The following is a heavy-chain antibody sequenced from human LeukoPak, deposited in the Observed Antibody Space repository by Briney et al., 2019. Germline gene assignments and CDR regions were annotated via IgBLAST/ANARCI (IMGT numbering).Heavy chain of an antibody. J-gene: IGHJ4*02. D-gene: IGHD3-22*01. V-gene: IGHV3-30-3*02. CDR1: GFTFSTYA. Sequence: PGGSLRLSCAASGFTFSTYAMHWVRQAPGKGLEWVAVISSDGSNKYYADSVKGRFTISRDNSKNTLYLQMNSLRAEDTAVYYCAKNEGGYFDYWGQGTLVTVSS. CDR3: AKNEGGYFDY. CDR2: ISSDGSNK.